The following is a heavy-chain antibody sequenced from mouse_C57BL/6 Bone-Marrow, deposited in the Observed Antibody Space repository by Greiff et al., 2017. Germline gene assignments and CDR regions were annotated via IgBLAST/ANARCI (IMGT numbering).Heavy chain of an antibody. V-gene: IGHV14-4*01. Sequence: VQLKQSGAELVRPGASVKLSCTASGFNIKDDYMHWVKQRPEQGLEWIGWIDPENGDTEYASKFQGKATITADTSSNTAYLQLSRLTSEDTAVYYCTFIYYGYAYFDYWGQGTTLTVSS. CDR3: TFIYYGYAYFDY. CDR2: IDPENGDT. J-gene: IGHJ2*01. CDR1: GFNIKDDY. D-gene: IGHD2-2*01.